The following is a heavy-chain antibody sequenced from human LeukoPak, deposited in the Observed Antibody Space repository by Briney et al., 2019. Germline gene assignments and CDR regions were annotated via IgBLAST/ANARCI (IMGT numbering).Heavy chain of an antibody. V-gene: IGHV3-23*01. CDR2: ISGSGGST. J-gene: IGHJ4*02. CDR3: AKDSFKVYCSGGSCYYLDY. Sequence: GGSLRLSCAASGFTFSSYAMSWVRQAPGKGLEWVSAISGSGGSTYYAGSVKGRFTISRDNSKNTLYLQMNSLRAEDTAVYYCAKDSFKVYCSGGSCYYLDYWGQGTLVTVSS. CDR1: GFTFSSYA. D-gene: IGHD2-15*01.